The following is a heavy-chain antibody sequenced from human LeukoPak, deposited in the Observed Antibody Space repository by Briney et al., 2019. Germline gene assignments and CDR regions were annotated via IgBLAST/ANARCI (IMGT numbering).Heavy chain of an antibody. CDR1: GGSISSYY. V-gene: IGHV4-59*01. J-gene: IGHJ5*02. CDR3: VRGGFLDPFDP. CDR2: IHYSGRT. D-gene: IGHD1-1*01. Sequence: SETLSLTCTVSGGSISSYYWNWIRQPPGKGLEWIGYIHYSGRTNYSPSLKSRVTISVDTSKNQFSLRLISVTAADTAVYYCVRGGFLDPFDPWGQGTLVTVSS.